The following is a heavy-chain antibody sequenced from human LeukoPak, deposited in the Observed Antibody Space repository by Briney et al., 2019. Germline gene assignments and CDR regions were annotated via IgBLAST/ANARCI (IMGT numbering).Heavy chain of an antibody. CDR1: GFTFSSYA. CDR2: ISASGGST. V-gene: IGHV3-23*01. J-gene: IGHJ4*02. Sequence: GGSLRLSCAASGFTFSSYAMSWVRQAPGKGLEWVSSISASGGSTYYADSVKGRFTSSRDNSKNTLYLQMNSLRAEDTAVYYCAKVKVGATIDYWGQGTLVTVSS. CDR3: AKVKVGATIDY. D-gene: IGHD1-26*01.